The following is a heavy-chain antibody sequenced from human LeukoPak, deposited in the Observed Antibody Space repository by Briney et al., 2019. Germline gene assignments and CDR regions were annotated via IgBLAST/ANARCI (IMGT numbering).Heavy chain of an antibody. D-gene: IGHD3-10*01. CDR1: GFTFSSYW. J-gene: IGHJ6*04. CDR2: INSDGSST. CDR3: ASNYGSGSYYKYYYYGMDV. V-gene: IGHV3-74*01. Sequence: GGSLRLSCAASGFTFSSYWMHWVRQAPGKGLLCVSRINSDGSSTSYADSVKGRFTISRDNARNTLYLQMNSLRAEDTAVYYCASNYGSGSYYKYYYYGMDVWGKGTTVTVSS.